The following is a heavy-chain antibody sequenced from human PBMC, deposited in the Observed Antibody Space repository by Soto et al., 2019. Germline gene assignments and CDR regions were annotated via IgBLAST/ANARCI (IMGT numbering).Heavy chain of an antibody. CDR3: ARGWDHYDSSGLLTWFDP. Sequence: WASVKVSCKASGGTFTDLGLHWVRQAPGQGLEWMGGIIPIFGTPNYAQKFQGRVIITADEFTSTAHMELSSLRSEDTAVYYCARGWDHYDSSGLLTWFDPWGQGTLVTVSS. J-gene: IGHJ5*02. V-gene: IGHV1-69*13. CDR1: GGTFTDLG. D-gene: IGHD3-22*01. CDR2: IIPIFGTP.